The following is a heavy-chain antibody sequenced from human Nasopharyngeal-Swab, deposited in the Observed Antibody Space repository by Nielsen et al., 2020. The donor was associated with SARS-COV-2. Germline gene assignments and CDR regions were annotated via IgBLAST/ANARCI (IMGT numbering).Heavy chain of an antibody. Sequence: WIRQPPGKGLEWIGEINYSGSTNYNPSLNSRLTISIDRSKNQFSLKLRSVTAADTSAYYCARETGSGSYFGMDVWGQGTTVTVSS. V-gene: IGHV4-34*01. CDR3: ARETGSGSYFGMDV. D-gene: IGHD3-10*01. CDR2: INYSGST. J-gene: IGHJ6*02.